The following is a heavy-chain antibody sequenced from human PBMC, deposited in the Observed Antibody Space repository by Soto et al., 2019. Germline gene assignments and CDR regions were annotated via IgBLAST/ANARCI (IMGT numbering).Heavy chain of an antibody. D-gene: IGHD1-26*01. CDR2: INAGNGNT. Sequence: ASVKVSCKASGYTFTGYYMHWVRQAPGQRLEWMGWINAGNGNTKYSQKFQGRVSITRDTSANTAYMELSSLRSEDTAMYYCARGPKNGNYFLSFFDYWGQGSLVTVSS. V-gene: IGHV1-3*01. CDR1: GYTFTGYY. J-gene: IGHJ4*02. CDR3: ARGPKNGNYFLSFFDY.